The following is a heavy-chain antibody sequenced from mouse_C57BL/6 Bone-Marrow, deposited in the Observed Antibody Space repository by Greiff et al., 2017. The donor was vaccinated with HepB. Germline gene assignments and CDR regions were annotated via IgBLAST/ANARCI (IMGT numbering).Heavy chain of an antibody. CDR1: GFTFSDAW. V-gene: IGHV6-6*01. CDR3: TRDGSSYGFDY. D-gene: IGHD1-1*01. Sequence: EVQLQESGGGLVQPGGSMKLSCAASGFTFSDAWMDWVRQSPEKGLEWVAEIRNKANNHATYYAESVKGRFTISRDDSKSSVYLQMNSLRAEDTGIYYCTRDGSSYGFDYWGQGTTLTVSS. J-gene: IGHJ2*01. CDR2: IRNKANNHAT.